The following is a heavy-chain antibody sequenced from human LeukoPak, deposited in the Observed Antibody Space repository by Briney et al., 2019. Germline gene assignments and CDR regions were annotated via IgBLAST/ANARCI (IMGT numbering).Heavy chain of an antibody. Sequence: SETLSLTCAVYGESFSGYYWSWIRQPPGKGLEWIGEINHSGTSNYNPSLKSRVTISVDTSKNQFSLKLSSVTAADTAVYYCASLSTEGYWGQGTLVTVSS. V-gene: IGHV4-34*01. CDR3: ASLSTEGY. J-gene: IGHJ4*02. CDR2: INHSGTS. CDR1: GESFSGYY.